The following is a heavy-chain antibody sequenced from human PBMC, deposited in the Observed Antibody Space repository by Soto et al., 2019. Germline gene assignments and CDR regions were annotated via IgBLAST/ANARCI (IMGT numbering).Heavy chain of an antibody. CDR1: GYTFTSYG. Sequence: ASVKVSCNASGYTFTSYGIHWVRPAPGQRLEWMGWLNAANGDTKYSPKFQRRVTITRDSSASTAYMELSSLRSEDTAVYYCVRRHVSATGIDWFDPWGQGTLVTVSS. CDR3: VRRHVSATGIDWFDP. CDR2: LNAANGDT. D-gene: IGHD6-13*01. J-gene: IGHJ5*02. V-gene: IGHV1-3*01.